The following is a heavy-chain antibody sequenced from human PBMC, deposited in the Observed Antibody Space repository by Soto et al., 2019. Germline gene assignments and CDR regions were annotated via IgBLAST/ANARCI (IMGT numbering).Heavy chain of an antibody. CDR2: IYYSGST. J-gene: IGHJ5*02. CDR1: GGSVCSGEYY. V-gene: IGHV4-30-4*01. Sequence: SETPALSCTVCGGSVCSGEYYWSWIHQPPGKGLEWIGYIYYSGSTYYNPSLKSRVTISLDTSKNQFSLKLSSVTAADTAVYYCARHGGMTTSGVPNWFDPWGQGTLVTSPQ. CDR3: ARHGGMTTSGVPNWFDP. D-gene: IGHD7-27*01.